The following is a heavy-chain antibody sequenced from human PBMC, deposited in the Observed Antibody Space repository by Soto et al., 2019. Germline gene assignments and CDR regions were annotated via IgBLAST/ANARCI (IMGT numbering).Heavy chain of an antibody. V-gene: IGHV1-18*01. J-gene: IGHJ1*01. D-gene: IGHD2-8*01. Sequence: GASVKVSCKASGYTFTSYGISWVRQAPGQGLEWMGWISAYNGNTNYAQKLQGRVTMTTDTSTSIAYMELRSLRSDDTAVYYCARSTYCTNGVCYPHFQHWGQGTLVTVSS. CDR3: ARSTYCTNGVCYPHFQH. CDR1: GYTFTSYG. CDR2: ISAYNGNT.